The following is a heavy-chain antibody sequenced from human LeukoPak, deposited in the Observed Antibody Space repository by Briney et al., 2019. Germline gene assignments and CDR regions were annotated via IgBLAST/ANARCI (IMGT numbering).Heavy chain of an antibody. V-gene: IGHV1-18*01. Sequence: ASVKVSCKASGGTFSSYAISWVRQAPGQGLEWMGWINPNSGGTNYAQKLQGRVTMTTDTSTSTAYMELRSLRSDDTAVYYCARAVILTGYFDYWGQGTLVTVSS. CDR3: ARAVILTGYFDY. D-gene: IGHD3-9*01. J-gene: IGHJ4*02. CDR2: INPNSGGT. CDR1: GGTFSSYA.